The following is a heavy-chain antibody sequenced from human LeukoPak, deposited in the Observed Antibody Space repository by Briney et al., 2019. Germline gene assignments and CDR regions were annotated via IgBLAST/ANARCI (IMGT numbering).Heavy chain of an antibody. Sequence: PGGSLRLSCAASGFTFSNYWMSWVRQAPGKGLEWVANIYQDGSGKYYVDSVKGRFTISRDNAKNSLYLQMNSLRAEDTAVYYCARDLSSLAPSFDNWGQGTLVTVSS. V-gene: IGHV3-7*04. D-gene: IGHD6-19*01. CDR2: IYQDGSGK. CDR3: ARDLSSLAPSFDN. CDR1: GFTFSNYW. J-gene: IGHJ4*02.